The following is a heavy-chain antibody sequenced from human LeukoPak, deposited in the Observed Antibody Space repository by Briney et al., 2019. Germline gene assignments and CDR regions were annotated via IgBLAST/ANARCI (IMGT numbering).Heavy chain of an antibody. V-gene: IGHV3-23*01. CDR1: GFTFSSYA. CDR3: AKVVSNWNYFDY. D-gene: IGHD1-20*01. J-gene: IGHJ4*02. CDR2: ISGSRGST. Sequence: GGSLRLSCAASGFTFSSYAMSWVRQAPGKGLEWVSAISGSRGSTYYADSVKGRFTISRDNSKNTLYLQMNSLRAEDTAVYYCAKVVSNWNYFDYWGQGTLVTVSS.